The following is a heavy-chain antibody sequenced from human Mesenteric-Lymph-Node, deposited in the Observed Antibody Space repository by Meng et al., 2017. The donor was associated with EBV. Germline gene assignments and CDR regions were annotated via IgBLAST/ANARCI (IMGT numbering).Heavy chain of an antibody. Sequence: QMQLQEAGPGLGKPWETLSLTCAVSGGSISSSHWWSWVRQPPGKGLEWIGEIHQSGSTNFNPSLRSRVTMSIDKSNNQFSLKLRSVTAADTAVYYCARGLWFRDFLRWFDPWGQGTLVTVSS. D-gene: IGHD3-10*01. V-gene: IGHV4-4*02. CDR3: ARGLWFRDFLRWFDP. CDR1: GGSISSSHW. CDR2: IHQSGST. J-gene: IGHJ5*02.